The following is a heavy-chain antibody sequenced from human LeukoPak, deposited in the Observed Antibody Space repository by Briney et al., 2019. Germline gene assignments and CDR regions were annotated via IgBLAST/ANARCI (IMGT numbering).Heavy chain of an antibody. Sequence: ASVNVSCKVSGYTLTELSMHWVRQAPGKGLEWMGGFDPEDGETIYAQKFQGRVTMTEDTSTDTAYMELSSLRSEDTAVYYCATDPRYYYDSSGSFPQWGQGTLVTVSS. D-gene: IGHD3-22*01. CDR2: FDPEDGET. V-gene: IGHV1-24*01. CDR3: ATDPRYYYDSSGSFPQ. CDR1: GYTLTELS. J-gene: IGHJ4*02.